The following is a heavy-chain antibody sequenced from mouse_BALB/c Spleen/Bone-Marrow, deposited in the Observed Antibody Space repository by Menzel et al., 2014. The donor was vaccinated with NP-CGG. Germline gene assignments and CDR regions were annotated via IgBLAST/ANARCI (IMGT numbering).Heavy chain of an antibody. CDR3: AIEEYGNLGAWFAF. V-gene: IGHV5-9-1*01. CDR2: ISSGGSYT. J-gene: IGHJ3*01. D-gene: IGHD2-10*02. CDR1: GFTFSSYA. Sequence: EVKLVESGGGLVKPGGSLKLSCAASGFTFSSYAMSWVRQTPEKRLEWVATISSGGSYTYYPDSVKGRFTISRDNAKNTLYLQLSSLRSEDTAMYYCAIEEYGNLGAWFAFWRQGTLVTVSA.